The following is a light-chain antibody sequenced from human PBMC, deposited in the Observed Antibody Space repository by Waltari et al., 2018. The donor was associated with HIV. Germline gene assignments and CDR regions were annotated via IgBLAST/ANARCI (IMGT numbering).Light chain of an antibody. J-gene: IGKJ5*01. V-gene: IGKV3-11*01. CDR1: QSVRNY. CDR3: QQRSNWIT. CDR2: DAS. Sequence: ENVLTQSPATLSLSPGERATLSCRASQSVRNYLAWFQQKPGQPPRLLIYDASNRATGVPDRFSGSGSGTDFTLTISNLESEDFAVYYCQQRSNWITFGQGTRLEIK.